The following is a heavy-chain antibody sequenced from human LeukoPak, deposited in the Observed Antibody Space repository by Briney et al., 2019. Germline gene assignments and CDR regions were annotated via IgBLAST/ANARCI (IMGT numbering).Heavy chain of an antibody. D-gene: IGHD5-18*01. CDR1: GYTFTGYY. J-gene: IGHJ6*03. V-gene: IGHV1-8*02. Sequence: ASVKVSCKASGYTFTGYYMHWVRQATGQGLEWMGWMNPNSGNTGYAQKFQGRVTMTRNTSISTAYMELSSLRSEDTAVYYCARARGPGYSYGYWDYYYYYMDVWGKGTTVTVSS. CDR3: ARARGPGYSYGYWDYYYYYMDV. CDR2: MNPNSGNT.